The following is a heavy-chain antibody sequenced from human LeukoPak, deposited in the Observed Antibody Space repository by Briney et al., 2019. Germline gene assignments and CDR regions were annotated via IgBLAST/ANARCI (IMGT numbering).Heavy chain of an antibody. CDR3: AKDQHNWNQGYFDY. V-gene: IGHV3-23*01. Sequence: GGSLRLSCAASGFTFSDYYMSWVRQAPGKGLEWVSTIDDSGSTTYYADSVKGRFTISRDNSKSTLFLQMNSLRAEDTAIYYCAKDQHNWNQGYFDYWGQGTLVTVSS. CDR2: IDDSGSTT. D-gene: IGHD1-1*01. CDR1: GFTFSDYY. J-gene: IGHJ4*02.